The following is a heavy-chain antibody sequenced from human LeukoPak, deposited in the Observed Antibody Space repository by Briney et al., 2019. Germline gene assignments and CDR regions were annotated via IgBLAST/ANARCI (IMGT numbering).Heavy chain of an antibody. CDR3: AKKAYSDFMWYFDY. Sequence: GGSLRLSCAASGFTFSSYAMNWVRPAPGKGLEWVSGISGSGGSTYYADSVKGRFTISRDNSKNTLYLQMNSVRAEDTAVYYCAKKAYSDFMWYFDYWGQGTLVTVSS. CDR1: GFTFSSYA. J-gene: IGHJ4*02. D-gene: IGHD4-11*01. CDR2: ISGSGGST. V-gene: IGHV3-23*01.